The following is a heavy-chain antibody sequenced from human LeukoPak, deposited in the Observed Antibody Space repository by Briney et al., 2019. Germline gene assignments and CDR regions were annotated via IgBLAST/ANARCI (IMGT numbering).Heavy chain of an antibody. J-gene: IGHJ6*02. CDR1: GGSISSDY. Sequence: SETLSLTCGVSGGSISSDYWAWIRQPPGKGLEWIGYMYYTGSTNYNPSLKSRVTISLATSKNQFSLKLSSVTAADTAVYYCARVSVVYGMDVWGRGTTVTVSS. V-gene: IGHV4-59*01. CDR2: MYYTGST. CDR3: ARVSVVYGMDV.